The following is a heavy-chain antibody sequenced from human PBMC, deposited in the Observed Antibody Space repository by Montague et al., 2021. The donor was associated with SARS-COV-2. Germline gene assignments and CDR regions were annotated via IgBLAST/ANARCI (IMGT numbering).Heavy chain of an antibody. CDR3: ARDLVVVAATPIDY. Sequence: SLRLSCAASGFTFSSYAMHWVRQAPGKRLEWVAVISYDGSNRYYADSVKGRFTISRDNSKNTLYLQMNSLRAEDTAVYYCARDLVVVAATPIDYWGQGTLVTVSS. J-gene: IGHJ4*02. V-gene: IGHV3-30-3*01. CDR1: GFTFSSYA. D-gene: IGHD2-15*01. CDR2: ISYDGSNR.